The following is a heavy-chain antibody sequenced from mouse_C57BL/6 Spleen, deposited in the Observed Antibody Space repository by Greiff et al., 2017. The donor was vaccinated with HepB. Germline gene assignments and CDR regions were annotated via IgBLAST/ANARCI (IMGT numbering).Heavy chain of an antibody. J-gene: IGHJ1*03. CDR2: ISDGGSYT. Sequence: EVQGVESGGGLVKPGGSLKLSCAASGFTFSSYAMSWVRQTPEKRLEWVATISDGGSYTYYPDNVKGRFTISRDNAKNNLYLQMSHLKSEDTAMYYCARNYYGSRGGWYFDVWGTGTTVTVSS. D-gene: IGHD1-1*01. CDR1: GFTFSSYA. V-gene: IGHV5-4*01. CDR3: ARNYYGSRGGWYFDV.